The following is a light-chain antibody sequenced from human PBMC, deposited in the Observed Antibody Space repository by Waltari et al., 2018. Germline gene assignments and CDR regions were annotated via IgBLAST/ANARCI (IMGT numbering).Light chain of an antibody. CDR2: DVS. J-gene: IGLJ1*01. Sequence: QSALTQPRSVSGSPGPSVPISCTGTSSHVGGYNYVSWYQQHPGKAPKLMIYDVSKRPSGVPDRFSGSKSGNTASLTISGLQAEDEADYYCCSYAGSYVFGTGTKVTVL. V-gene: IGLV2-11*01. CDR3: CSYAGSYV. CDR1: SSHVGGYNY.